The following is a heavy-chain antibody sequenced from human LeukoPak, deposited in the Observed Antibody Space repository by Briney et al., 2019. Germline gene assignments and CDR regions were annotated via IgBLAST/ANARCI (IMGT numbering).Heavy chain of an antibody. D-gene: IGHD4-17*01. Sequence: GASVTVSCTGSGGTFSSYSISWVRQAPGQGLEWMGRIIPILGIANYAQKFQARVTITADKSTSTAYMELSSLRSEDTAVYYCARKTTESDYWGQGTLVTVSS. V-gene: IGHV1-69*02. CDR2: IIPILGIA. CDR3: ARKTTESDY. CDR1: GGTFSSYS. J-gene: IGHJ4*02.